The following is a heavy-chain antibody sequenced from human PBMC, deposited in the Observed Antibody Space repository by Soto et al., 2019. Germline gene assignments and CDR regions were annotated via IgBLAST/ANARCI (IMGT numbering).Heavy chain of an antibody. CDR2: IFWDDDK. Sequence: SGPTLVNPTRPLTLTCTFSGFSLYTSGVGVGWIRQPPGKALEWLALIFWDDDKRYSPSLKSRITIIKDPSKNQVVLTLTNMDPVDTATYYCAHKYCSSTSCFFDYWGQGTLVTVSS. D-gene: IGHD2-2*01. J-gene: IGHJ4*02. CDR1: GFSLYTSGVG. V-gene: IGHV2-5*02. CDR3: AHKYCSSTSCFFDY.